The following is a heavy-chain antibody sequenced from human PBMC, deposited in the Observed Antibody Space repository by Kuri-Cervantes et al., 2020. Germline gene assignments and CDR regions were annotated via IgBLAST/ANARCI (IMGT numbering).Heavy chain of an antibody. D-gene: IGHD6-19*01. CDR1: GYTFTSYS. CDR2: INAYNGNT. Sequence: APVKVSCKASGYTFTSYSISWVRQAPGQGLEWMGWINAYNGNTNYAQKLQGRVTMTTDTSTSTAYMDLRSLRSDDTAVYYCARLEKQWLPGLWGQGTLVTVSS. J-gene: IGHJ4*02. CDR3: ARLEKQWLPGL. V-gene: IGHV1-18*01.